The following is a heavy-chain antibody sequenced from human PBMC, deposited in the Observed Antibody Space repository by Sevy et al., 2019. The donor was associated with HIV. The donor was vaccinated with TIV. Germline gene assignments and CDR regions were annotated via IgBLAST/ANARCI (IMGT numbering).Heavy chain of an antibody. CDR3: ASHYYDYTGYYYPLHY. D-gene: IGHD3-22*01. J-gene: IGHJ4*02. CDR1: GFTFSRYA. Sequence: GESLKISCTASGFTFSRYAMYWVRQAPGKGLEWVAVISHDGNKKDYTDSVKGRFTISRDNSKNTLYMQMTSLRAEDTAFYYCASHYYDYTGYYYPLHYWGQGTLVTVSS. V-gene: IGHV3-30*10. CDR2: ISHDGNKK.